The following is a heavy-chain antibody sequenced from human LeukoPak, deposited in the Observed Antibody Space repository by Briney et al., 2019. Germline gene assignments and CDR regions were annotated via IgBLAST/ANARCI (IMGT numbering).Heavy chain of an antibody. J-gene: IGHJ4*02. CDR3: ARLMTTVTTFNY. CDR1: GGSIRSSYYY. V-gene: IGHV4-39*01. Sequence: SETLSLTCTVSGGSIRSSYYYWGWIRQPPGKGLEWIGSIYDSGSTYYNPSLKSRVTISVDTSKNQFSLKLSSVTAADTAVYYCARLMTTVTTFNYWGQGTLVTVSS. CDR2: IYDSGST. D-gene: IGHD4-17*01.